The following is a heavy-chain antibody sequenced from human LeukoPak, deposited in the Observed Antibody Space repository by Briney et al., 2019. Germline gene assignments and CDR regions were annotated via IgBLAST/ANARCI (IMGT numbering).Heavy chain of an antibody. J-gene: IGHJ6*03. CDR1: GFTFSSYG. D-gene: IGHD3-9*01. CDR3: AKQGRDWLRDYYYYMDV. Sequence: SGGSLRLSCAASGFTFSSYGMHWVRQAPGKGLEWVSTLSGRGGSTFYADSVKGRFTISRDNSRNTLYLQMNSLRAEDTAVYYCAKQGRDWLRDYYYYMDVWGKGTTVTISS. CDR2: LSGRGGST. V-gene: IGHV3-23*01.